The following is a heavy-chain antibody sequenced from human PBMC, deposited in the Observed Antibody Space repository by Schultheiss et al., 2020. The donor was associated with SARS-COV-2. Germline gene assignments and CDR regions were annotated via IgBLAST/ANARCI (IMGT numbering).Heavy chain of an antibody. D-gene: IGHD5-12*01. Sequence: SETLSLTCAVYGGSFSGYYWGWIRQPPGKGLEWIGEINHSGSTNYNPSLKSRVTISVDTSKNQFSLKLSSVTAADTAVYYCARTLIVATITWFDPWGQGTLVTVSS. CDR2: INHSGST. V-gene: IGHV4-34*01. J-gene: IGHJ5*02. CDR1: GGSFSGYY. CDR3: ARTLIVATITWFDP.